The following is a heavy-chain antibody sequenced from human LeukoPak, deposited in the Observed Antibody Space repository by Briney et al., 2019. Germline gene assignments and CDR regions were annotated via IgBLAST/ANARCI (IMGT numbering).Heavy chain of an antibody. CDR2: IYTSGST. V-gene: IGHV4-61*02. J-gene: IGHJ6*03. CDR1: GGSISSGSYY. D-gene: IGHD1-14*01. CDR3: ARVPGTPHDYYMDV. Sequence: SQTLSLTCTVPGGSISSGSYYWSWIRQPAGKGLEWIGRIYTSGSTNYNPSLKSRVTISVDTSKNQFSLKLSSVTAADTAVYYCARVPGTPHDYYMDVWGKGTTVTVSS.